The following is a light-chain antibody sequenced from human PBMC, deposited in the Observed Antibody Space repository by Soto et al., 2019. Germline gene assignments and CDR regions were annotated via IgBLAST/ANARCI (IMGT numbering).Light chain of an antibody. CDR2: DKT. Sequence: QSVLTQPPSVSGAPGERVTISCTGSSSDIGAGYRVRWYQQVPGTAPKLLIYDKTNRPSGVSVRFSGSKSGTSASLAISGLQAEDEADYYCQSFDKYLSAVVFGGGTKLTVL. J-gene: IGLJ2*01. CDR1: SSDIGAGYR. V-gene: IGLV1-40*01. CDR3: QSFDKYLSAVV.